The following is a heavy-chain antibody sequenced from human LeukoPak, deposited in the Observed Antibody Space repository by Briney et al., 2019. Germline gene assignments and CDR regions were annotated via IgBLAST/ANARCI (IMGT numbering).Heavy chain of an antibody. Sequence: GASVKVSCKASGYTFTDYYMHWVRQAPGQGLEWMGWINPNSGGTNYAQKFQGRVTMTRDTSISTAYMEVSRLRSDDTATYYCARNIQEQWLVQGYWGQGTLVTASS. V-gene: IGHV1-2*02. CDR3: ARNIQEQWLVQGY. J-gene: IGHJ4*02. CDR2: INPNSGGT. D-gene: IGHD6-19*01. CDR1: GYTFTDYY.